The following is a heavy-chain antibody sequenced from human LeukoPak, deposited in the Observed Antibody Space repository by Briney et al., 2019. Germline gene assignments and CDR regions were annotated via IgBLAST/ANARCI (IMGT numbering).Heavy chain of an antibody. CDR3: ARVEVVPAAEGYYGMDV. V-gene: IGHV3-74*01. D-gene: IGHD2-2*01. J-gene: IGHJ6*02. CDR2: INSDGSST. CDR1: GFTFSSYW. Sequence: PGGSLRLSCAASGFTFSSYWMHWVRQAPGKGLVWVSRINSDGSSTSYADSVKGRFTISRDNAKNTLYLQVNSLRAEDTAVYYCARVEVVPAAEGYYGMDVWGQGTTVTVSS.